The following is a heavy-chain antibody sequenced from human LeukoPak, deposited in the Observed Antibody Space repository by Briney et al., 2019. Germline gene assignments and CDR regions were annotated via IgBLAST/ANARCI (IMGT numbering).Heavy chain of an antibody. CDR2: ISGSGDST. J-gene: IGHJ4*02. Sequence: GESLRLSCAASGFTFSSYAMNWVRQAPGKGPEWGSAISGSGDSTYYADSVKGRFTISRDNSKNTLYLQMNSLRADDTAVYYCVKDEGGVQLAYWGQGTLVTVSS. D-gene: IGHD1-1*01. CDR3: VKDEGGVQLAY. CDR1: GFTFSSYA. V-gene: IGHV3-23*01.